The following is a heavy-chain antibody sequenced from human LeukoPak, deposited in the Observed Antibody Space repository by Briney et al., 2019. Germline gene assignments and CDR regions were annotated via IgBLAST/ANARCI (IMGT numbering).Heavy chain of an antibody. V-gene: IGHV3-48*04. CDR1: GFTFSSYS. CDR2: ISSSGSTI. J-gene: IGHJ3*02. CDR3: ARALGGVVPTYAFDI. Sequence: GGSLRLSCAASGFTFSSYSMSWIRQAPGKGLEWVSYISSSGSTIYYADSVKGRFTISRDNAKNSLYLQMNSLRAEDTAVYYCARALGGVVPTYAFDIWGQGTMVTVSS. D-gene: IGHD3-16*01.